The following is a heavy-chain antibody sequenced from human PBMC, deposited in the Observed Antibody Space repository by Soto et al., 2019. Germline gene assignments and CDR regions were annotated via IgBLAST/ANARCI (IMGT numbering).Heavy chain of an antibody. CDR3: ARTQGSSTSLEIYYYYYYGMDV. CDR1: GGTFSSYA. CDR2: IIPISGTA. D-gene: IGHD2-2*01. J-gene: IGHJ6*02. Sequence: QVQLVQSGAEVKKPGSSVKVSCKASGGTFSSYAISGVRQAPGQGLEWLGGIIPISGTANYAQKFQGRVTITADESTSTAYMEVSSLRSEDTAVYYGARTQGSSTSLEIYYYYYYGMDVWGQGTTVTVSS. V-gene: IGHV1-69*01.